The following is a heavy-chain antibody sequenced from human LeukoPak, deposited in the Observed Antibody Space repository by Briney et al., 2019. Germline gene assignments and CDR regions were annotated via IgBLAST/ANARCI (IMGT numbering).Heavy chain of an antibody. CDR1: GGTFSSYA. J-gene: IGHJ6*03. D-gene: IGHD6-13*01. CDR2: IIPIFGTA. CDR3: ARVIEGRGSWGHYYYYYMDV. Sequence: GASVKVSCKASGGTFSSYAISWVRQAPGQGLEWMGGIIPIFGTANYAQKFQGRVTITADESTSTAYMELSSLRSEDTAVYYCARVIEGRGSWGHYYYYYMDVWGKGTTVTVSS. V-gene: IGHV1-69*13.